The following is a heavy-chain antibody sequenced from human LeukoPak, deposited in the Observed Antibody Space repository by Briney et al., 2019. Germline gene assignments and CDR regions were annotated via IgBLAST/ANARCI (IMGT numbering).Heavy chain of an antibody. CDR1: GGPTTSYY. V-gene: IGHV4-59*01. CDR3: ARDTSGYRRGSFDY. Sequence: SETLSLTCTVSGGPTTSYYWSWIRQPPGKGPEWIGYIYYSGSTNYNPSLKSRVTISVDTSKNQFSLKLSSLTAADTAVYYCARDTSGYRRGSFDYWGQGTLVTVSS. CDR2: IYYSGST. D-gene: IGHD3-22*01. J-gene: IGHJ4*02.